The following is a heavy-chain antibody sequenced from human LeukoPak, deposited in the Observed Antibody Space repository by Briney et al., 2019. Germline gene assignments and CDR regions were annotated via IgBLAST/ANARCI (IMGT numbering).Heavy chain of an antibody. D-gene: IGHD4-23*01. J-gene: IGHJ4*02. V-gene: IGHV4-34*01. CDR3: ARGRVLMTTVVTNRTYYFDY. CDR2: INHSGST. CDR1: GGSFSGYY. Sequence: SETLSLTCAVYGGSFSGYYWSWIRQPPGKGLEWIGEINHSGSTNYNPSLKSRVTISVDTSKNQFSLKLSSVTAADTAVYYCARGRVLMTTVVTNRTYYFDYWGQGTLVTVSS.